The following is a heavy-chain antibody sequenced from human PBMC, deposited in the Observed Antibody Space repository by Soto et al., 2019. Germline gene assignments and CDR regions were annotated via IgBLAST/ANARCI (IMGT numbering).Heavy chain of an antibody. CDR3: ARFGRSSWNWFDP. D-gene: IGHD6-6*01. Sequence: SETLSLTCTVSGGSISSGGYYWSWIRQHPGKGLEWIGYIYYTGSAYYNPSLESRVTISVDTSKNQFSLKLSSVTAADTAVYYWARFGRSSWNWFDPWGQGNLVTV. CDR1: GGSISSGGYY. CDR2: IYYTGSA. J-gene: IGHJ5*02. V-gene: IGHV4-31*03.